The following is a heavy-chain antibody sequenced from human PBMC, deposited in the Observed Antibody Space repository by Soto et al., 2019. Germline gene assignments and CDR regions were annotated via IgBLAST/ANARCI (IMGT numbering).Heavy chain of an antibody. CDR3: ARALGSGYSGYEVFDY. CDR1: GYTLTELS. V-gene: IGHV1-24*01. D-gene: IGHD5-12*01. CDR2: FDPEDGNT. J-gene: IGHJ4*02. Sequence: ASVKVSCKVSGYTLTELSMHWVRQAPGKGLEWMGGFDPEDGNTGYAQKFQGRVTMTRNTSISTAYMELSSLRSEDTAVYYCARALGSGYSGYEVFDYWGQGTLVTVSS.